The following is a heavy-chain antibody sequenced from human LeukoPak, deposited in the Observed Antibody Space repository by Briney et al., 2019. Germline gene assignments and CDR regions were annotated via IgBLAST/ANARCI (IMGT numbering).Heavy chain of an antibody. CDR3: ARGGRDYGSGSYRRTYFDY. CDR2: INHSGST. CDR1: GGSFSGYY. J-gene: IGHJ4*02. Sequence: PSETLSLTCAVYGGSFSGYYWNWIRQPPGKGLEWIGEINHSGSTNYNPSLKSRVTISVDTSKNQFSLKLSSVTAADTAVYYCARGGRDYGSGSYRRTYFDYWGQGTLVTVSS. V-gene: IGHV4-34*01. D-gene: IGHD3-10*01.